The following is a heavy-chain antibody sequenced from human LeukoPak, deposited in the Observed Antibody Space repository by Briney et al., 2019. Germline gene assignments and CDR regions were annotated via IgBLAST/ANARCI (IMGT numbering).Heavy chain of an antibody. J-gene: IGHJ4*02. CDR2: ISGSGGST. D-gene: IGHD3-3*01. CDR3: AKDRTIFGVVKGDYYFDY. Sequence: GRSLRLSCAASGFTFSSYAMSWVRQAPGKGLEWVSAISGSGGSTYYADSVKGRFTISRDNSKNTLYLQMNSLRAEDTAVYYCAKDRTIFGVVKGDYYFDYWGQGTLVTVSS. V-gene: IGHV3-23*01. CDR1: GFTFSSYA.